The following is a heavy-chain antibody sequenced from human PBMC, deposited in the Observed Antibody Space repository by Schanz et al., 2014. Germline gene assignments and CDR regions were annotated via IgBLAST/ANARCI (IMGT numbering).Heavy chain of an antibody. CDR1: GFTFSSYW. CDR2: INSDDTTK. J-gene: IGHJ4*02. D-gene: IGHD2-8*01. Sequence: EVQLVESGGGLVQPGGSLRLSCAASGFTFSSYWMHWVRQAPGKGLVWVSRINSDDTTKTYADSVKGRFTISRDNAKNSLYLQMNSLRHDDTAFYYCARAPGANASPYYFDYWGQGSLVTVSS. CDR3: ARAPGANASPYYFDY. V-gene: IGHV3-74*03.